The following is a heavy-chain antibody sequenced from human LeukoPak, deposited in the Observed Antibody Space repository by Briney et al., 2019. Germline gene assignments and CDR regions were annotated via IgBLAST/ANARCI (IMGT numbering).Heavy chain of an antibody. CDR3: TADFGSYPPYLGY. J-gene: IGHJ4*02. D-gene: IGHD1-26*01. Sequence: SETLSLTCTVSGDSISTSNSYWGWIRQPPGKGLEWIGRIYTSGSTNYNPSLKSRVTMSVDTSKNQFSLKLSSVTAADTAVYYCTADFGSYPPYLGYWGQGTLVTVSS. CDR2: IYTSGST. V-gene: IGHV4-39*07. CDR1: GDSISTSNSY.